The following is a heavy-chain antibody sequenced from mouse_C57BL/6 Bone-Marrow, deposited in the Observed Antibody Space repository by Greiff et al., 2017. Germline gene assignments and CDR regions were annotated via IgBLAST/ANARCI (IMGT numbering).Heavy chain of an antibody. V-gene: IGHV1-15*01. CDR3: DYGTPYAMDY. J-gene: IGHJ4*01. CDR1: GYTFTDYE. CDR2: IDPETGGT. Sequence: QVQLQQPGAELVRPGASVTLSCKASGYTFTDYEMHWVKQTPVHGLEWIGAIDPETGGTAYNQKFKGKAILTADKSSSTAYMELRSLTSEDSAVYYCDYGTPYAMDYWGQGTSVTVSS. D-gene: IGHD1-1*01.